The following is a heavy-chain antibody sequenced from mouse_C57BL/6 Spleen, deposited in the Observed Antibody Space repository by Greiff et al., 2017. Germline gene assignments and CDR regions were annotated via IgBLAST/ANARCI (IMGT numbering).Heavy chain of an antibody. V-gene: IGHV5-17*01. CDR3: ARGYGNYVGVAY. Sequence: EVMLVESGGGLVKPGGSLKLSCAASGFTFSDYGMHWVRQAPEKGLEWVAYISSGSSTIYYADTVKGRFTISRDNAKNTLFLQMTSLRSEDTAMYYCARGYGNYVGVAYWGQGTLVTVSA. D-gene: IGHD2-1*01. CDR1: GFTFSDYG. CDR2: ISSGSSTI. J-gene: IGHJ3*01.